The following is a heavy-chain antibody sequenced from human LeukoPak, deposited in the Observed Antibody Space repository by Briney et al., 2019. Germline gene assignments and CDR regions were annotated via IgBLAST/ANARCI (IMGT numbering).Heavy chain of an antibody. V-gene: IGHV4-31*03. J-gene: IGHJ4*02. CDR2: IYYSGST. Sequence: PSETLSLTCTVSGGSISSGGYYWSWIRQHPGKGLEWIGYIYYSGSTYYNPSLKSRVTISVDTSKNQFSLKLSFVTAADTAVYYCARVDYAPGSFDYWGQGTLVTVSS. D-gene: IGHD4-17*01. CDR1: GGSISSGGYY. CDR3: ARVDYAPGSFDY.